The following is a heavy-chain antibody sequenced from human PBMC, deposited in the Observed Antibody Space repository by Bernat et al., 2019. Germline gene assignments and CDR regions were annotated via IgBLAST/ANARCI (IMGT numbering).Heavy chain of an antibody. Sequence: QVQLVESGGGVVQSGRSLRLSCAASGFTFSSYGMHWVRQAPGKGLEWVAVISYDGSNKYYADSVKGRFTISRDNSKNTLYLQMNSLRAEDTAVYYCAKDRVAAAGTGYYYGMDVWGQGTTVTVSS. CDR2: ISYDGSNK. D-gene: IGHD6-13*01. CDR3: AKDRVAAAGTGYYYGMDV. J-gene: IGHJ6*02. CDR1: GFTFSSYG. V-gene: IGHV3-30*18.